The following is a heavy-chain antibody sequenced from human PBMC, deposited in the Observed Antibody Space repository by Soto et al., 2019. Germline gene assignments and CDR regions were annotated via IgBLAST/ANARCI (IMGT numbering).Heavy chain of an antibody. CDR3: ARERKFDFWRKGLDV. J-gene: IGHJ6*02. D-gene: IGHD3-3*01. Sequence: QAQLVQSGAEVKKPGASVKVSCEASGYTFTSYDINWVRQAPGQGLEWLGWMDPNSGSTGYAQNFQGRVTMTTNISINTAHMELSSLRSEDTAVYYCARERKFDFWRKGLDVWGQGTTVTVSS. CDR1: GYTFTSYD. CDR2: MDPNSGST. V-gene: IGHV1-8*01.